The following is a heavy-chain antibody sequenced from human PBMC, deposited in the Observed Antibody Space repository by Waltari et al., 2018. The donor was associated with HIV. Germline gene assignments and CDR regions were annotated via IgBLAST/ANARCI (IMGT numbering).Heavy chain of an antibody. D-gene: IGHD4-17*01. Sequence: VHLVESGGDLVKPGGSLRLSCVASGFTFSDYYMTWIRQAPGKRLEGVSYIAVSSDYTNYGDSVKGRFTMSRDDAKKSLFLQMNSLRPEDTAVYYCARVARGLRQGSFDIWGQGTMVTVSS. J-gene: IGHJ3*02. CDR2: IAVSSDYT. CDR1: GFTFSDYY. V-gene: IGHV3-11*05. CDR3: ARVARGLRQGSFDI.